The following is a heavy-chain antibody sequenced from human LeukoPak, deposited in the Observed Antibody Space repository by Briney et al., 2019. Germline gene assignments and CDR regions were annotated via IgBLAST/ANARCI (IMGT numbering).Heavy chain of an antibody. J-gene: IGHJ1*01. Sequence: ASVKVSCKASGYTFTSYGISWVRQAPGQGLEWMGWISAYNGNTNYAQKLQGRVTMTTDTSTSTTYMELRSLRSDDTAVYYCARVFSPVLSGYGDGYFQHWGQGTLVTVSS. CDR3: ARVFSPVLSGYGDGYFQH. CDR1: GYTFTSYG. V-gene: IGHV1-18*01. D-gene: IGHD3-22*01. CDR2: ISAYNGNT.